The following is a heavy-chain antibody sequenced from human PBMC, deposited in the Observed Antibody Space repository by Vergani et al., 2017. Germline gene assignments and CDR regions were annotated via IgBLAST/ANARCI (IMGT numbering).Heavy chain of an antibody. CDR2: MYYSGST. Sequence: QLQLQESGPGLVKPSETLSLTCTVSGGSISSSSHYWGWIRQPPGKGLEWIGSMYYSGSTYYNPSLKSRVTISVDTSKNQFSLKLSSVTAADTAVYYCARDIRSRSGNGMDVWGQGTTVTVSS. V-gene: IGHV4-39*07. J-gene: IGHJ6*02. CDR1: GGSISSSSHY. D-gene: IGHD3-10*01. CDR3: ARDIRSRSGNGMDV.